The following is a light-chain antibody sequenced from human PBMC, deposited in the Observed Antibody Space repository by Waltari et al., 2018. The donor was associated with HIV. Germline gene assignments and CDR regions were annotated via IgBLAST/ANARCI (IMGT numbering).Light chain of an antibody. CDR2: DVS. V-gene: IGLV2-14*01. CDR3: SSYTSSSTYVV. CDR1: SSDVGGYNY. Sequence: QSALTQPASVSGSPGQSITISCTGTSSDVGGYNYVSWYQQHPGKAPKLMIYDVSKRPSGVSYRFSGSKSGNTASLTISGLQAEDEADYYCSSYTSSSTYVVFGVGTKLTVL. J-gene: IGLJ2*01.